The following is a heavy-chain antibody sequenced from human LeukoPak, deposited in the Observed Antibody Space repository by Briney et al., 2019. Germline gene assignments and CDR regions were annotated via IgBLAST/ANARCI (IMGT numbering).Heavy chain of an antibody. D-gene: IGHD5-18*01. J-gene: IGHJ4*02. Sequence: PSETLSLTCAVYGGSFSGYYWSWIRQPPGKGLEWIGEINHSGSTNYNPSLKSRVTISVDTSKNQFSLKLSSVTAADTAVYYCARMSYSYGYSVVGKRAYYFDYWGQGTLVTVSS. CDR3: ARMSYSYGYSVVGKRAYYFDY. CDR2: INHSGST. V-gene: IGHV4-34*01. CDR1: GGSFSGYY.